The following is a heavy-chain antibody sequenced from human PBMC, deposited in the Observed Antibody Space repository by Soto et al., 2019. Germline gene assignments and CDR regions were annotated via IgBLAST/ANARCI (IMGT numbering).Heavy chain of an antibody. Sequence: VQLGESGGGLVQPGTSLRLSCDASGFTIDDYAMHWVRQAPGKGLEWVSGISWKSSSIGYADSVKGRFTISRDNAKKSLYLQMNSLTTEDTALYYCAKSMGGNANGLDVWGQGTTVIVSS. CDR2: ISWKSSSI. V-gene: IGHV3-9*01. D-gene: IGHD5-12*01. CDR1: GFTIDDYA. J-gene: IGHJ6*02. CDR3: AKSMGGNANGLDV.